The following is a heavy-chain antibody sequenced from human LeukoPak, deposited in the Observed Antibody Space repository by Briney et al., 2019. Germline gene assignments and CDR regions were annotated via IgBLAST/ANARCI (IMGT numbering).Heavy chain of an antibody. J-gene: IGHJ6*02. Sequence: SETLSLTCTVSGGSISSYYWSWIRQPPGKGLEWIGYIYYSGSTNYNPSLKSRVAISVDTSKNQFSLKLSSVTAADTAVYYCARDRTRQYSGYVRTPRGTYGMDVWGQGTTVTVSS. D-gene: IGHD5-12*01. CDR3: ARDRTRQYSGYVRTPRGTYGMDV. CDR2: IYYSGST. CDR1: GGSISSYY. V-gene: IGHV4-59*12.